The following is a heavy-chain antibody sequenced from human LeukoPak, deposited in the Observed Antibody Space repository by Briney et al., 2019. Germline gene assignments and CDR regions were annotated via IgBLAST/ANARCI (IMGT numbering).Heavy chain of an antibody. D-gene: IGHD3-22*01. V-gene: IGHV4-59*08. CDR3: ARHAYYYDRSGSYEAFDI. J-gene: IGHJ3*02. CDR2: IYYSGST. CDR1: GGSISRYY. Sequence: SETLSLTCTVSGGSISRYYWSWIRQPPGKGLEWIGYIYYSGSTNYNPSLKSRVTISVDTSKNQFSLKLSSVTAADTAVYYCARHAYYYDRSGSYEAFDIWGQGTMVTVSS.